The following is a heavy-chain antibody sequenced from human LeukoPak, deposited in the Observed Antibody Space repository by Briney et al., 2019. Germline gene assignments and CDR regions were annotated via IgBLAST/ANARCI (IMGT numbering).Heavy chain of an antibody. D-gene: IGHD5-18*01. J-gene: IGHJ4*02. CDR2: ISSSSSYI. CDR3: ARDPLSRGYSYGYFGY. Sequence: GGSLRLSCAASGFTFSSYSMNWVRQAPGKGLEWVSSISSSSSYIYYADSVKGGFTISRDNAKNSLYLQMNSLRAEDTAVYYCARDPLSRGYSYGYFGYWGQGTLVTVSS. CDR1: GFTFSSYS. V-gene: IGHV3-21*01.